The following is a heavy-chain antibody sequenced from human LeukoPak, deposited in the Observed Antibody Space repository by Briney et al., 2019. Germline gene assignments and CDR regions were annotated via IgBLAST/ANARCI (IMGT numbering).Heavy chain of an antibody. V-gene: IGHV3-9*01. CDR1: GFTFDDYA. CDR2: ISWNSGSI. CDR3: AKADGIAARRSVDY. Sequence: GGSLRLSCAASGFTFDDYAMPWVRQAPGKGLEGVSGISWNSGSIGYADSVKGRFTIFRDNAKNSLYLQMNSLRAEDTALYYCAKADGIAARRSVDYWGQGTLVTVSS. J-gene: IGHJ4*02. D-gene: IGHD6-6*01.